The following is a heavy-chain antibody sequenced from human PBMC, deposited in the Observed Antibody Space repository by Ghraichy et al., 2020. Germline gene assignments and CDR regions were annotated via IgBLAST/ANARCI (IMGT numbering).Heavy chain of an antibody. CDR3: ATAYYGGNRGYYYMDV. J-gene: IGHJ6*03. CDR1: GYTLTELS. CDR2: FDPEDGET. D-gene: IGHD4-23*01. Sequence: ASVKVSCKVSGYTLTELSMHWVRQAPGKGLEWMGGFDPEDGETIYAQKFQGRVTMTEDTSTDTAYMELSSLRSEDTAVYYCATAYYGGNRGYYYMDVWGKGTTVTVSS. V-gene: IGHV1-24*01.